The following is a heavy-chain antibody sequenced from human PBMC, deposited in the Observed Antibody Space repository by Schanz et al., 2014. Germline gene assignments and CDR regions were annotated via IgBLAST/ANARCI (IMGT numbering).Heavy chain of an antibody. J-gene: IGHJ4*02. CDR3: ARERGDYRRLDC. CDR2: IGGSDGNT. D-gene: IGHD4-17*01. Sequence: QVQLLQSGAEVKKPGASVKVSCKASGYTFTRSGISWVRQAPGQGLEWMGWIGGSDGNTNFAQKFQDRVTITADTSTSTAYMELRSLRSDDTAVYYCARERGDYRRLDCWGQGTLVTVSS. CDR1: GYTFTRSG. V-gene: IGHV1-18*01.